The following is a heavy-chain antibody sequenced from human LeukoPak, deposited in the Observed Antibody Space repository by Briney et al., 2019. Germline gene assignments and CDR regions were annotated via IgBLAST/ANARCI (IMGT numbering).Heavy chain of an antibody. Sequence: SQTLSLTCTVSGGSISSGDYYWSWIRQPPGKGLEWIGYIYYSGSTYYNPSLKSRVTISVDTSKNQFSLKLSSVTAADTAVYYCAREGYCSGGSCYFDYWGQGTLVTVSS. CDR3: AREGYCSGGSCYFDY. V-gene: IGHV4-30-4*01. D-gene: IGHD2-15*01. CDR1: GGSISSGDYY. CDR2: IYYSGST. J-gene: IGHJ4*02.